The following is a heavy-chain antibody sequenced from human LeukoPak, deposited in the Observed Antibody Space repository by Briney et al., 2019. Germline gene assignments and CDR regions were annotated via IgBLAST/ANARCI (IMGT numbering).Heavy chain of an antibody. CDR3: AKGEIVPGRRYFDY. V-gene: IGHV3-23*01. J-gene: IGHJ4*02. Sequence: GGSLRLSCAASGFTFSSYAMSWVRQAPGKGLEWVSAISGSGGSTYYADSVKGRFTISRGNSKNTLYLQMSSLRAEDTAVYYCAKGEIVPGRRYFDYWGQGTLVTVSS. CDR2: ISGSGGST. CDR1: GFTFSSYA. D-gene: IGHD2-2*01.